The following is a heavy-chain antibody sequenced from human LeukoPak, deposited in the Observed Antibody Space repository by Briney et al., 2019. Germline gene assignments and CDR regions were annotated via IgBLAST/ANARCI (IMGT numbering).Heavy chain of an antibody. V-gene: IGHV1-2*02. CDR1: GYTFTGYY. CDR3: ASDTNYGDPFY. J-gene: IGHJ4*02. Sequence: ASVKVSCKASGYTFTGYYMHWVRQAAGQGRAWMGWINPNSGGTNYAQKFQGRVTMTRDTSISTAYMELSRLRSDDTAVYYCASDTNYGDPFYWGQGTLVTVPS. D-gene: IGHD4-17*01. CDR2: INPNSGGT.